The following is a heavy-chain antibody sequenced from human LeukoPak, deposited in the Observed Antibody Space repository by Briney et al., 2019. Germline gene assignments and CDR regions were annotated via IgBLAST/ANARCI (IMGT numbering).Heavy chain of an antibody. CDR3: AKDRLAPIKFLDY. V-gene: IGHV3-23*01. D-gene: IGHD5-24*01. CDR1: GFTFSSYA. Sequence: GGSLRLSCAASGFTFSSYAMSWVRQAPGKGLEWVSAISGSGGSTYYADSVKGRFTISRDNSKNTLHLQMNSLRAEDTAVYYCAKDRLAPIKFLDYWGQGTLVTVSS. CDR2: ISGSGGST. J-gene: IGHJ4*02.